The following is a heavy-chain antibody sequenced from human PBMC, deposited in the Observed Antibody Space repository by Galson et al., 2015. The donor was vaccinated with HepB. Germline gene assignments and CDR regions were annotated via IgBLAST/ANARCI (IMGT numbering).Heavy chain of an antibody. Sequence: SVKVSCKASGGTFSSYTISWVRQAPGQRLEWMGWINAGNGNTKYSQKFQGRVTITRDTSASTAYMELSSLRSEDTAVYYCARGLWYYYGSGSYFSDFDYWGQGTLVTVSS. CDR2: INAGNGNT. J-gene: IGHJ4*02. CDR3: ARGLWYYYGSGSYFSDFDY. V-gene: IGHV1-3*01. D-gene: IGHD3-10*01. CDR1: GGTFSSYT.